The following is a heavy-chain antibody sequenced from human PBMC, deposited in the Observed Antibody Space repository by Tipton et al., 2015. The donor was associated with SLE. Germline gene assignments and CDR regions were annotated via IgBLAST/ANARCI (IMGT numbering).Heavy chain of an antibody. J-gene: IGHJ6*03. CDR3: ARVAAGGGNYYYYVDV. Sequence: SLRLSCEASGFKFDDFGMNWVRHVQGKGLEWVAGNNWNGGSTGYEDSVKGRFSISRDNAKNSLYLEMNSLRVEDTAVYRCARVAAGGGNYYYYVDVWGKGTTVTVSS. V-gene: IGHV3-20*01. CDR1: GFKFDDFG. D-gene: IGHD6-13*01. CDR2: NNWNGGST.